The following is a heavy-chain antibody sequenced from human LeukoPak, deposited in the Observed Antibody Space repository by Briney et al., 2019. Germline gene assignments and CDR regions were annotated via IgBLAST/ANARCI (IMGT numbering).Heavy chain of an antibody. D-gene: IGHD6-19*01. Sequence: GRSLRLSCAASGFTFDDYAMHWVRQAPGKGLEWVSGISWNSGSIGYADSVKGRFTISRDNSKNTLYLQMNSLRAEDTAVYYCAKASTGYSSGWLDYWGQGTLVTVSS. CDR3: AKASTGYSSGWLDY. V-gene: IGHV3-9*01. CDR1: GFTFDDYA. CDR2: ISWNSGSI. J-gene: IGHJ4*02.